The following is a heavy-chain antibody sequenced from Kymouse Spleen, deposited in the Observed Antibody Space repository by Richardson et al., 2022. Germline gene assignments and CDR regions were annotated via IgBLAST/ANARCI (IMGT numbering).Heavy chain of an antibody. CDR2: INHSGST. Sequence: QVQLQQWGAGLLKPSETLSLTCAVYGGSFSGYYWSWIRQPPGKGLEWIGEINHSGSTNYNPSLKSRVTISVDTSKNQFSLKLSSVTAADTAVYYCARGETITMVRGVRGWFDPWGQGTLVTVSS. D-gene: IGHD3-10*01. V-gene: IGHV4-34*01. J-gene: IGHJ5*02. CDR1: GGSFSGYY. CDR3: ARGETITMVRGVRGWFDP.